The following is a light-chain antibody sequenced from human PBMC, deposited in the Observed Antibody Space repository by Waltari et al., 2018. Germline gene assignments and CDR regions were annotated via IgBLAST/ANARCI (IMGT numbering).Light chain of an antibody. CDR2: DVS. J-gene: IGLJ3*02. V-gene: IGLV2-14*04. Sequence: WYQQHPGKAPKVMIYDVSKRPSGVSNRFSGSKSGNTASLTISGLQAEDEADYYCSSYTSSSTWVFGGGTKLTVL. CDR3: SSYTSSSTWV.